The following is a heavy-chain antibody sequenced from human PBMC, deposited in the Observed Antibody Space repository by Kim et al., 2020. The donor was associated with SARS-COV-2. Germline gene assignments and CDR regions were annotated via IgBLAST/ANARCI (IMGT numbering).Heavy chain of an antibody. J-gene: IGHJ6*02. Sequence: GGSLRLSCAASGFTFSSYAMHWVRQAPGKGLEWVAVISYDGSNKYYADSVKGRFTISRDNSKNTLYLQMNSLRAEDTAVYYCARDNDRGWIVWRSEVYGMDVWGQGTTVTVSS. CDR2: ISYDGSNK. V-gene: IGHV3-30-3*01. CDR3: ARDNDRGWIVWRSEVYGMDV. CDR1: GFTFSSYA. D-gene: IGHD3-10*01.